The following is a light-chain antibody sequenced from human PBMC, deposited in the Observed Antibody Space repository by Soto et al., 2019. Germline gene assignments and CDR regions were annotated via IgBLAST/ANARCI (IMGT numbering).Light chain of an antibody. CDR1: HDIRKY. V-gene: IGKV1-33*01. J-gene: IGKJ5*01. CDR3: QQYENFPIT. Sequence: DIQMTQSPSSLSASVGDRVTITCQASHDIRKYLNWYQQKPGKAPKLLIYDASNMETGVPSRFTGSGPGTDFTFTISSLQPEDIATYYCQQYENFPITFGQGTRLEIK. CDR2: DAS.